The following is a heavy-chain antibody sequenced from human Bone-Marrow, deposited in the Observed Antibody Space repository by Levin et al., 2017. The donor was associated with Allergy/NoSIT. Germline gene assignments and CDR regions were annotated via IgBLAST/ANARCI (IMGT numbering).Heavy chain of an antibody. CDR1: GGSFSGYY. CDR2: INHRGST. V-gene: IGHV4-34*01. D-gene: IGHD3-22*01. Sequence: SQTLSLTCAVYGGSFSGYYWSWIRQPSGKGLEWIGEINHRGSTNYNPSLKSRVTISVDTSKNQFSLKLSSVTAADTAVYYCARGQGSYYYDSSGYNYYFDYWGQGTLVTVSS. CDR3: ARGQGSYYYDSSGYNYYFDY. J-gene: IGHJ4*02.